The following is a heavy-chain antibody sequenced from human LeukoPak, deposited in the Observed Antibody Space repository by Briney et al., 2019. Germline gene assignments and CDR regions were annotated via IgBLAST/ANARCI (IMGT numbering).Heavy chain of an antibody. CDR3: ARGPGGYWNYYYGMGV. CDR1: GFTFSSYW. V-gene: IGHV3-7*01. D-gene: IGHD5-12*01. J-gene: IGHJ6*02. Sequence: GGSLRLSCAASGFTFSSYWMSWVRQAPGKGLEWVANIKQDGSEKYYVDSVKGRFTISRDNAKNSLYLQMNSLRAEDTAVYYCARGPGGYWNYYYGMGVWGQGTTVTVSS. CDR2: IKQDGSEK.